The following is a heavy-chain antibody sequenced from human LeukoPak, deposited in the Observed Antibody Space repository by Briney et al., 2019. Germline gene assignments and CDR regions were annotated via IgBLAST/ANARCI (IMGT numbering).Heavy chain of an antibody. CDR3: ASWSYDSSGYQDY. CDR1: GGSFSGYY. J-gene: IGHJ4*02. V-gene: IGHV4-34*01. D-gene: IGHD3-22*01. CDR2: INHSGST. Sequence: SETLSLTCAVYGGSFSGYYWSWIRQPPGKGLEWIGEINHSGSTNYNPSLKSRVTISVDTSKNQFSLKLSSVTAADTAVYYCASWSYDSSGYQDYWGQGTLVTVPS.